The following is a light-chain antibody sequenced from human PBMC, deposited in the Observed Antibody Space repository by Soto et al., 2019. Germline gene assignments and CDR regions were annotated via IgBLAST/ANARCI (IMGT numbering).Light chain of an antibody. CDR3: SSYISSSTPYV. CDR1: SSDVDGYDF. J-gene: IGLJ1*01. CDR2: DVT. V-gene: IGLV2-14*01. Sequence: QSVLAQPASVSGSPGQSITISCTGTSSDVDGYDFVSWYQQHPGKAPKLMIYDVTNRPSGVSDRFSGSKSGNTASLTISGLQAEDEADYYCSSYISSSTPYVFGTGTQLTVL.